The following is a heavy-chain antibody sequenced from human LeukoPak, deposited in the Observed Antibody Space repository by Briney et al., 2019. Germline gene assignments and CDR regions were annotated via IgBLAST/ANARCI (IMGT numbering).Heavy chain of an antibody. CDR2: IYPGDSDT. CDR1: GYSFTSYW. D-gene: IGHD2-15*01. J-gene: IGHJ5*02. CDR3: ARGVISGGKINWFDP. V-gene: IGHV5-51*01. Sequence: GESLKISCKGSGYSFTSYWIGWVRQMPGKGLEWMGIIYPGDSDTRYSPSFQGQVTISADKSISTAYLQWGSLKASDTAMYYCARGVISGGKINWFDPWGQGTLVTVSS.